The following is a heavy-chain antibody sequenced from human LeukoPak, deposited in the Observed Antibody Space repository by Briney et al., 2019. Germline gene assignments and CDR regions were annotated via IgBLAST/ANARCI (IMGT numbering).Heavy chain of an antibody. CDR2: TYYRSKWYN. J-gene: IGHJ4*02. Sequence: SQTLSLTCSISGDSVSSNSAAWNWIRQSPSRGLEWLGRTYYRSKWYNEYAVSVKSRLTVKADTSKNQFSLQLNSVTPEDTAVYYCASTHGPIDYWGQGTLVTVSS. CDR3: ASTHGPIDY. CDR1: GDSVSSNSAA. D-gene: IGHD2-8*01. V-gene: IGHV6-1*01.